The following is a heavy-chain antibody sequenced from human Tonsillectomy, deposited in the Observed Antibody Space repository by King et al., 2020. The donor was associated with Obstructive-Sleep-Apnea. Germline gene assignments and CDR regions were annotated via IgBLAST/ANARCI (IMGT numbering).Heavy chain of an antibody. V-gene: IGHV4-34*01. CDR1: GGSFSDYY. Sequence: VQLQQWGAGLLKPSETLSLTCAVFGGSFSDYYWSWIRQPPGKGLEWIGEINHSGSSNYNPSLKSRVIISVDTSQNQFSLKLSSVTAADTAVYFCARGSGAAAVNWFDPWGQGTLVTVSS. CDR2: INHSGSS. CDR3: ARGSGAAAVNWFDP. J-gene: IGHJ5*02. D-gene: IGHD6-13*01.